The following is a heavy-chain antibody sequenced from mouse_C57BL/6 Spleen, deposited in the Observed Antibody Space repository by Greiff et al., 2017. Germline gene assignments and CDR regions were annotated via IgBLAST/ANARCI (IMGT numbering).Heavy chain of an antibody. CDR1: GYTFTSYW. CDR2: IYPGSGST. V-gene: IGHV1-55*01. CDR3: ARESGPWGAMDY. J-gene: IGHJ4*01. D-gene: IGHD4-1*01. Sequence: QVQLQQPGAELVKPGASVKMSCKASGYTFTSYWITWVKQRPGQGLEWIGDIYPGSGSTNYNEKFKSKATLTVDTSSSTAYMQLSSLTSEDSAVYYCARESGPWGAMDYWGQGTSVTVSS.